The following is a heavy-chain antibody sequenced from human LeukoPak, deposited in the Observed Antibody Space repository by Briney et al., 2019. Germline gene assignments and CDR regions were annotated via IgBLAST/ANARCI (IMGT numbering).Heavy chain of an antibody. CDR1: GFTFDDYA. CDR3: TRDPRALDY. Sequence: GGSLRLSCAASGFTFDDYAMHWVRQVPGKGLEWVSYIAYTGTIHYADSVKGRFTISRDDAKNSLYLHMNSLRAEDTAVYYCTRDPRALDYWGQGTLVTVSS. J-gene: IGHJ4*02. CDR2: IAYTGTI. V-gene: IGHV3-69-1*01.